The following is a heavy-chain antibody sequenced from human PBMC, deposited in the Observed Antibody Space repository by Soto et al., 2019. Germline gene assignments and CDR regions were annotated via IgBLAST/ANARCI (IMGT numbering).Heavy chain of an antibody. V-gene: IGHV1-69*01. J-gene: IGHJ6*02. CDR3: ARAMAARRGRLYYFYVMDV. CDR1: GGTFSSYA. Sequence: QVQLVQSGAEVKKPGSSVKVSCKASGGTFSSYAISWVRQAPGQGLEWMGGIIPIFGTANYAQKFQGSVTITADESTSTAYMELSSLRSEDTAVYYCARAMAARRGRLYYFYVMDVWGQGTTVTVSS. D-gene: IGHD6-6*01. CDR2: IIPIFGTA.